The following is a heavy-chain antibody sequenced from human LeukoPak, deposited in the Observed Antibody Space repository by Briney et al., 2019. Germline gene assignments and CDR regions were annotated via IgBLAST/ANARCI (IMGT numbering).Heavy chain of an antibody. Sequence: GGSLRLSCAASEFTFSTYWMNWVRQAPGKGLEWVSSISSSSSYIYYADSVKGRFTISRDNAKNSLYLQMNSLRAEDTAVYYCARDLYYDILTGYPEGSEYFQHWGQGTLVTVSS. D-gene: IGHD3-9*01. CDR2: ISSSSSYI. CDR1: EFTFSTYW. J-gene: IGHJ1*01. CDR3: ARDLYYDILTGYPEGSEYFQH. V-gene: IGHV3-21*01.